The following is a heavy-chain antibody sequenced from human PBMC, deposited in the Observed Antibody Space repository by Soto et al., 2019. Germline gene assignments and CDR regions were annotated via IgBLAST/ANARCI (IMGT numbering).Heavy chain of an antibody. D-gene: IGHD3-10*01. Sequence: KTSETLSLTCGVSGYSITSGFYWGWVRQSPGKGLEWIGTISYSAKTFYNPSLASRFSMAVDSSKNQFSLRLTSVTAADTALYYCTSGAGAPWVRFDSWGRGILVTVSS. CDR3: TSGAGAPWVRFDS. CDR2: ISYSAKT. J-gene: IGHJ4*02. V-gene: IGHV4-38-2*01. CDR1: GYSITSGFY.